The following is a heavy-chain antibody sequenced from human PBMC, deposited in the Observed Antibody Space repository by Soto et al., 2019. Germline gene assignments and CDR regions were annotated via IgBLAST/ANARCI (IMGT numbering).Heavy chain of an antibody. J-gene: IGHJ2*01. CDR2: INAGNGNT. CDR3: ARASLPRRYFDL. CDR1: GYTFTSYA. V-gene: IGHV1-3*01. D-gene: IGHD1-26*01. Sequence: ASVKVSCKASGYTFTSYAMHWVRQAPGQRLEWMGWINAGNGNTKYSQKFQGRVTITRDTSASTAYMELSSLRSEDTAVYYCARASLPRRYFDLWGRGTLVTVSS.